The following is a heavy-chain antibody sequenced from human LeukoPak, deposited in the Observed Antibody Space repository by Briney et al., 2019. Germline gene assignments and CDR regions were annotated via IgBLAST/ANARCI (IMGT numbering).Heavy chain of an antibody. CDR2: IKQDGTEK. CDR1: GFTFSSHW. J-gene: IGHJ4*02. V-gene: IGHV3-7*01. Sequence: QPGGSLRLSCAASGFTFSSHWMSWVRQAPGKGLEWVANIKQDGTEKYYVDSVKGRFTISRDNAKNALYLQMNSLRAEDTAVYYCAKGEGLAGRGEVLRYFDWLLRGGYFDYWGQGTLVTVSS. D-gene: IGHD3-9*01. CDR3: AKGEGLAGRGEVLRYFDWLLRGGYFDY.